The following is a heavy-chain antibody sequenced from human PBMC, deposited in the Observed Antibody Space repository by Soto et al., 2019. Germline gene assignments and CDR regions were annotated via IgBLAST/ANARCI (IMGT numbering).Heavy chain of an antibody. CDR1: GGSISSGGYS. V-gene: IGHV4-30-2*01. J-gene: IGHJ4*02. Sequence: QLQLQESGSGLVKPSQTLSLTCAVSGGSISSGGYSWSWIRQPPGKGLEWIGYIYHSGSTYYNPSLKSRVTISVDRSKNQFSLKLSSVTAADTAVYYCARADGGGTTVTTFKYWGQGTLVTVSS. CDR3: ARADGGGTTVTTFKY. D-gene: IGHD4-17*01. CDR2: IYHSGST.